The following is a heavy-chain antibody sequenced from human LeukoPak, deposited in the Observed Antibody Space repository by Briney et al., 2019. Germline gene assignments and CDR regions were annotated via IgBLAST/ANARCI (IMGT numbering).Heavy chain of an antibody. CDR1: GGTFSSYA. J-gene: IGHJ4*02. V-gene: IGHV1-69*04. CDR2: IIPILGIA. CDR3: ARERIAAAGTHDY. Sequence: SVKVSCKASGGTFSSYAISWVRQAPGQGLEWMGRIIPILGIANYAQKFQGRVTITADKSTSTAYMELSSLRSEDTAVYYCARERIAAAGTHDYWGQGTLVTVSS. D-gene: IGHD6-13*01.